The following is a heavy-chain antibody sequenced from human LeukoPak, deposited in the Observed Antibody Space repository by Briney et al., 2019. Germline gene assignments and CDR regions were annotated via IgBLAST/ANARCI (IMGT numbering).Heavy chain of an antibody. CDR2: IYYSGST. CDR3: ARGYYYDSSGFDY. CDR1: GDSISSYY. V-gene: IGHV4-59*01. Sequence: SETLSLTCTVSGDSISSYYWSWIRQPPGKGLEWIGYIYYSGSTNYNPSLKSRVTISVDTSKNQFSLKLSFVTAADTAVYYCARGYYYDSSGFDYWGQGTLVTVSS. J-gene: IGHJ4*02. D-gene: IGHD3-22*01.